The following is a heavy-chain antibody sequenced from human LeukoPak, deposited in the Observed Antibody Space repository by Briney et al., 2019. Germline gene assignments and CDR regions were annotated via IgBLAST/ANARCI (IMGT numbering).Heavy chain of an antibody. CDR1: GGSIRTGSFY. D-gene: IGHD6-13*01. CDR3: ARTGYSSSYYKFRFDY. J-gene: IGHJ4*02. CDR2: IYTTGRT. Sequence: SETLCLTCTVPGGSIRTGSFYWSWIRQPAGKGLEWIGIIYTTGRTNYNRSLRSRSIISVDKSKNQLSLKLNSVTAADTAVYYCARTGYSSSYYKFRFDYWGQGTLVTVSS. V-gene: IGHV4-61*02.